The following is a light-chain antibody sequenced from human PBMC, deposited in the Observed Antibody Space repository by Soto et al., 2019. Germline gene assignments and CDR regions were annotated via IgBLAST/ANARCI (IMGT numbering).Light chain of an antibody. CDR3: SSYTSSSTVV. J-gene: IGLJ2*01. Sequence: QSALTQPASVSGSPGQSITISCTGTSSDVGDYNYVSWYQHHPGKAPKVMIYDVSNRPSGVSYRFSGSKSGNTASLTISGLQAEDEADYYCSSYTSSSTVVFGGGTKLTVL. V-gene: IGLV2-14*03. CDR1: SSDVGDYNY. CDR2: DVS.